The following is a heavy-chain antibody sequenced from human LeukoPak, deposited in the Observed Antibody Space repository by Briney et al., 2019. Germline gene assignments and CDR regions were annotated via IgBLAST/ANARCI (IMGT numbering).Heavy chain of an antibody. CDR3: ARDQYSGSYYRFDY. CDR1: GYTFSSYG. V-gene: IGHV1-18*01. D-gene: IGHD1-26*01. CDR2: ISGNNGNT. J-gene: IGHJ4*02. Sequence: GASVKVSCKASGYTFSSYGISWVRQAPGQGLEWMGWISGNNGNTNYAQKLQGRVTMTTDTSTSTAYMELRSLRSDDTAVYYCARDQYSGSYYRFDYWGQGTLVTVSS.